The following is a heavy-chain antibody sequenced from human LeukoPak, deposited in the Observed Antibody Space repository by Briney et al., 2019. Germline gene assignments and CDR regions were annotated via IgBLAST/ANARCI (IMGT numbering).Heavy chain of an antibody. J-gene: IGHJ4*02. CDR2: ISGSGGST. V-gene: IGHV3-23*01. D-gene: IGHD2-2*01. CDR1: GFTFSSYA. CDR3: AKGIVVVPAASYYFDY. Sequence: GGSLRLSCAASGFTFSSYAMSWVRQAPGKGLEWVSAISGSGGSTYYADSVKGRFTISRDNSKNTLYLQMNSLRAEDTAVYYCAKGIVVVPAASYYFDYWGQGTLVTVSS.